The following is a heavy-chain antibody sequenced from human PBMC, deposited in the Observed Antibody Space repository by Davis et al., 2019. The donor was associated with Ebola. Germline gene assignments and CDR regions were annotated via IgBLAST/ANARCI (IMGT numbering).Heavy chain of an antibody. J-gene: IGHJ2*01. D-gene: IGHD3-22*01. CDR2: INHSGST. Sequence: GSLRLSCTVSGGSISSSAYYWGWIRQPPGKGLEWIGEINHSGSTNYNPSLKSRVTISVDTSKNQFSLKLSSVTAADTAVYYCARHEAYYYDSSGYYSGWYFDLWGRGTLVTVSS. V-gene: IGHV4-39*01. CDR3: ARHEAYYYDSSGYYSGWYFDL. CDR1: GGSISSSAYY.